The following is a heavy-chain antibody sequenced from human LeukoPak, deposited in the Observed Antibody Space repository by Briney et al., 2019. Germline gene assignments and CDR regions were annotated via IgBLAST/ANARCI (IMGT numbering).Heavy chain of an antibody. J-gene: IGHJ4*02. CDR1: GGSVSGYY. CDR2: VHYSGST. V-gene: IGHV4-59*02. Sequence: SETLSLTCVVSGGSVSGYYWGWNRQPPGRGLEWIGYVHYSGSTNYNPSFKSRITISVDTSGNQFSLQLSSVTAADTAVYYCARIHRYCSGGACYVLDNWGQGTLVAVSS. CDR3: ARIHRYCSGGACYVLDN. D-gene: IGHD2-15*01.